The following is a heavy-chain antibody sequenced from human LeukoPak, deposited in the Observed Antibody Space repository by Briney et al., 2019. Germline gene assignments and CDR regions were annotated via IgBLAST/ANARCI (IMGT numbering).Heavy chain of an antibody. CDR3: ARGWVMAAAGTLGP. V-gene: IGHV4-34*01. J-gene: IGHJ5*02. Sequence: SETLSLTCTVSGGSISSYYWSWICQPPGKGLGWIGEINHSGSTNYNPSLKSRVTISVDTSKNQFSLKLSSVTAADTAVYYCARGWVMAAAGTLGPWGQGTLVTVSS. CDR1: GGSISSYY. D-gene: IGHD6-13*01. CDR2: INHSGST.